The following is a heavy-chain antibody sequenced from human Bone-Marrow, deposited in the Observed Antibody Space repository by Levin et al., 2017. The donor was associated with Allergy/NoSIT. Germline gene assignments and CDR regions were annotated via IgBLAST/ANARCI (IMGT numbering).Heavy chain of an antibody. CDR3: ARDLHPSTSWVTWGGV. Sequence: LSLTCAASGFTFSSYGMHWVRKAPGKGLEWVSLIWYDGKTAYYADSVRGRFTISRDNSRNTLYLQMNSLRADDTALYYCARDLHPSTSWVTWGGVWGQGTLVIVSS. CDR2: IWYDGKTA. D-gene: IGHD6-13*01. J-gene: IGHJ4*02. CDR1: GFTFSSYG. V-gene: IGHV3-33*01.